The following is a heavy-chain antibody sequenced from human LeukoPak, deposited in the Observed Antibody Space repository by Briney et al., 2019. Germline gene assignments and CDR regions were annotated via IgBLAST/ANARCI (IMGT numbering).Heavy chain of an antibody. Sequence: EPGGSLRLSCAASGFTFSKCGMSWVRQAPGKGLEWVSTVNENGRNTHYADSVKGRFTISRDNSKNTLLLQMNSLRADDTALYYCTKGDGGSYPIDYWGQGTLVIVSS. CDR3: TKGDGGSYPIDY. D-gene: IGHD6-19*01. CDR1: GFTFSKCG. CDR2: VNENGRNT. J-gene: IGHJ4*02. V-gene: IGHV3-23*01.